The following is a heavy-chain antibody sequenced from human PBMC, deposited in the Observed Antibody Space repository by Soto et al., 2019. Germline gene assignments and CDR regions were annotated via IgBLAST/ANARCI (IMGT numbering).Heavy chain of an antibody. D-gene: IGHD3-22*01. V-gene: IGHV3-7*01. J-gene: IGHJ4*02. CDR3: VIYYYDSSAYPY. Sequence: EVQLVESGGGLVQPGGSLRLSCAASGFTFSSYWMSWVRQAPGKGLEWVANIKQDGSEKYYVDSVKGRFTISRDNAKNSLYLQMNRLRAEDTAVYYCVIYYYDSSAYPYWGQGTLVTVSS. CDR1: GFTFSSYW. CDR2: IKQDGSEK.